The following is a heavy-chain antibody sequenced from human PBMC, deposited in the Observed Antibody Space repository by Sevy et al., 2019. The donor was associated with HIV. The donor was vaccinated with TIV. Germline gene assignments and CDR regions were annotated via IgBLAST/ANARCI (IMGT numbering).Heavy chain of an antibody. D-gene: IGHD1-7*01. J-gene: IGHJ6*03. Sequence: GGSLRLSCAASGFTFSSYGMHWVRQAPGKGLEWVAFIRYDGSNKYYADSVKGRFTISRVNSKNTLYLQMNSLRAEDTAVYYCAKVPAGGTTLYYYYYMDVWGKGTTVTVSS. CDR1: GFTFSSYG. CDR2: IRYDGSNK. CDR3: AKVPAGGTTLYYYYYMDV. V-gene: IGHV3-30*02.